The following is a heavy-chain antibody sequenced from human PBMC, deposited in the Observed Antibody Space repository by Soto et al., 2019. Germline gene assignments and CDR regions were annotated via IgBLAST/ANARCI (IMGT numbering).Heavy chain of an antibody. Sequence: GGSLRLSCAASGITFSSYAMSWVRQAPGKGLEWVSAISGSGGSTYYADSVKGRFTISRDNSKNTLYLQMNSLRAEDTAVYYCAKDRLPGRITMVRGATNWFDPWGQGTLVTVSS. CDR3: AKDRLPGRITMVRGATNWFDP. CDR2: ISGSGGST. D-gene: IGHD3-10*01. V-gene: IGHV3-23*01. J-gene: IGHJ5*02. CDR1: GITFSSYA.